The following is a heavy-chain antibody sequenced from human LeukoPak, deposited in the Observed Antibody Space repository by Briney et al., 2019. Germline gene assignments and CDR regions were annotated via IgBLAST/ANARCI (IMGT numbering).Heavy chain of an antibody. Sequence: PGGALRLSCAASGFSFSNYAMHWVRQAPGKGPEYVSAINNNGGSTYYADSVKGRFTISRDNAKNTLYLQMDSLRPEDICVYYCAREGMYSSSPYVGYYMAVWGKGAAVTVSS. CDR2: INNNGGST. J-gene: IGHJ6*03. CDR1: GFSFSNYA. V-gene: IGHV3-64*02. CDR3: AREGMYSSSPYVGYYMAV. D-gene: IGHD6-13*01.